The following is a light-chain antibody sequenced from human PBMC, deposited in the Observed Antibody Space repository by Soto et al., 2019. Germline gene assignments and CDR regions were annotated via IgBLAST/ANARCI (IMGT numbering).Light chain of an antibody. J-gene: IGKJ5*01. Sequence: EIVMTQSPATLSVSPGERATLSCRASQSVSSYLAWYQQKPGQAPRLLIYDASNRATGIPARFSGSGSGTDFTLTISILEPEDFAVYYCQQYGSSPRISFGQGTRLEI. CDR1: QSVSSY. V-gene: IGKV3-11*01. CDR3: QQYGSSPRIS. CDR2: DAS.